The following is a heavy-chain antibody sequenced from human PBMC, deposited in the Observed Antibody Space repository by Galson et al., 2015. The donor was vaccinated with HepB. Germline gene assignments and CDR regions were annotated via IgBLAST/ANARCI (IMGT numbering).Heavy chain of an antibody. J-gene: IGHJ6*02. CDR3: AKDKAPTATNNYYYGMDV. D-gene: IGHD2-15*01. V-gene: IGHV3-30*18. CDR1: GYTFSSYG. CDR2: ISYDGSNK. Sequence: SLRLSCAASGYTFSSYGMHWVRQAPGKGLEWVAVISYDGSNKYYADSVKGRITISRDSSKNTLYLQMNSLRAEDTAVYYCAKDKAPTATNNYYYGMDVWGQGTTVTVSS.